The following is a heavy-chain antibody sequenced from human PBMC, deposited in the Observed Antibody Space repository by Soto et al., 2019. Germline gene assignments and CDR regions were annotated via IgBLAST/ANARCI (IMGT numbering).Heavy chain of an antibody. CDR1: GFMFSTYA. CDR3: ARDQGRTVTRGDWFDP. CDR2: ISYDGSDI. Sequence: QVQLVESGGGVVKPGRSLRLSLEASGFMFSTYAMHWVRRAPGRGLGGVAVISYDGSDIYYGDSGKGRFTISRDNSRNTLYLEMNSLQTEDTAVFYCARDQGRTVTRGDWFDPWGQGTLVTVSS. D-gene: IGHD6-19*01. J-gene: IGHJ5*02. V-gene: IGHV3-30-3*01.